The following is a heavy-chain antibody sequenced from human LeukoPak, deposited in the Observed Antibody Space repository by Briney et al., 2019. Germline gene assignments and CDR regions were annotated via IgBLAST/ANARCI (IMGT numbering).Heavy chain of an antibody. D-gene: IGHD2-21*02. CDR1: GYTLTELS. J-gene: IGHJ4*02. CDR2: FDPEDGET. CDR3: ATLAYCGGDCHPGDY. Sequence: ASVKVSCKVSGYTLTELSMHWVRQAPGKGLEWMGGFDPEDGETIYAQKFQGRVTMTEDTSTDTAYMELSSLRSEDTAVYYCATLAYCGGDCHPGDYWGQGTLVTVSS. V-gene: IGHV1-24*01.